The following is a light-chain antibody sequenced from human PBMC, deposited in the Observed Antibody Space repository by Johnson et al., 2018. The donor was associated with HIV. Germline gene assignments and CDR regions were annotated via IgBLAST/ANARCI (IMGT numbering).Light chain of an antibody. CDR3: GTWDSSLSADV. CDR2: DND. J-gene: IGLJ1*01. CDR1: SSNIGNNY. Sequence: QSVLSQPPSVSAAPGQKVTISCSGSSSNIGNNYVSWYQQLPGTAPKLLTYDNDKRPSGIPDRFSGSQSGTSATLGITGLQTGDEADYYCGTWDSSLSADVFGTGTKVTVL. V-gene: IGLV1-51*01.